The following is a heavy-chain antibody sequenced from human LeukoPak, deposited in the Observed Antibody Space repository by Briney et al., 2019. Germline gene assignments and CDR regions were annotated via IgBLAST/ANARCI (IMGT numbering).Heavy chain of an antibody. CDR2: ISYDGSNK. CDR1: GFTFSNYA. J-gene: IGHJ3*02. Sequence: GGSLRLSCAASGFTFSNYAMHWVRQAPGKGLEWVALISYDGSNKYYADSVKGRFTISRDNSKNTLYLQMNSLRTEDTAVYYCARERYAFDIWGQGTMVTVSS. V-gene: IGHV3-30*04. CDR3: ARERYAFDI.